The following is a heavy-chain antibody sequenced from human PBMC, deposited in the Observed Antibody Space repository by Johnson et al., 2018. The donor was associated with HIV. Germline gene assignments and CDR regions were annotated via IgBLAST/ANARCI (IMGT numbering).Heavy chain of an antibody. J-gene: IGHJ3*02. CDR2: IRSKAYGGTT. CDR3: TSAVRAGNI. Sequence: VQLVESGGGLVKPGGSLRLSCAASGFTFSDYYMSWIRQAPGKGLEWVGFIRSKAYGGTTEYAASVKGRFTISRDDSKSIAYLQMNSLKTEDTAVYYCTSAVRAGNIWGQGTMVTVSS. D-gene: IGHD1-14*01. V-gene: IGHV3-49*05. CDR1: GFTFSDYY.